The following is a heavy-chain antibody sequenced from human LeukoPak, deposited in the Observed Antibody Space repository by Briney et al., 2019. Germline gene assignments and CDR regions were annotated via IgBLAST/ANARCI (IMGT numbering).Heavy chain of an antibody. CDR3: VKVSATVGATYFDY. J-gene: IGHJ4*02. CDR1: RFTLNSYA. D-gene: IGHD1-26*01. Sequence: GGPLTLSCSASRFTLNSYAMHWVRQAPGKGLEYLSGITSNGGSTYHADSVKGRFTISRDNSKNTLYFQMSSLRAEDTAVYYCVKVSATVGATYFDYWGQGTLVTVSS. V-gene: IGHV3-64D*06. CDR2: ITSNGGST.